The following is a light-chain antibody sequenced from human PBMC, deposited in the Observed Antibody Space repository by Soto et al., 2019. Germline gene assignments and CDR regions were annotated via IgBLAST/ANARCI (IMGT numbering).Light chain of an antibody. J-gene: IGKJ1*01. CDR2: GAS. V-gene: IGKV3-20*01. CDR3: QQYASSPWT. CDR1: QSVSNRY. Sequence: EIVLTHSPGTLPLSPWQIATLACRASQSVSNRYLAWYQQKPGQAPRLLIYGASSRATGVPDRISGSGSGTDFALTINRLEAEDFAVYYCQQYASSPWTFGQGTKVDIK.